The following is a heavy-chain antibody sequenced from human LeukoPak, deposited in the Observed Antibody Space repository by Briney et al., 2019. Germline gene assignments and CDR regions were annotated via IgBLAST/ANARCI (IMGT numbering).Heavy chain of an antibody. V-gene: IGHV1-18*01. D-gene: IGHD3-16*02. Sequence: ASVKVSCKTSGYTFSNYGISWVRQAPGQGLEWMGWISAYNGNTNYAQKLQGRVTMTTDTSTSTAYMELRSLRSDDTAVYYCARVTGYDYVWGSYRPHSFDYWGQGTLVTVSS. CDR1: GYTFSNYG. J-gene: IGHJ4*02. CDR2: ISAYNGNT. CDR3: ARVTGYDYVWGSYRPHSFDY.